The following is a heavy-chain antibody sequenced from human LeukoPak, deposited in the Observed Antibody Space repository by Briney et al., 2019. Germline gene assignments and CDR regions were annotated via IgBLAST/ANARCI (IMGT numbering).Heavy chain of an antibody. V-gene: IGHV3-23*01. D-gene: IGHD2-15*01. CDR2: ISISGGST. Sequence: GGSLRLSCAASGFTFSNYGMHWVRQAPGKGLEWVSSISISGGSTYYADSVKGRFTISRDNSKNTLYLQMNSLRAEDTAVYYCAKLGDYSYFDYWGQGTLVTVSS. CDR3: AKLGDYSYFDY. CDR1: GFTFSNYG. J-gene: IGHJ4*02.